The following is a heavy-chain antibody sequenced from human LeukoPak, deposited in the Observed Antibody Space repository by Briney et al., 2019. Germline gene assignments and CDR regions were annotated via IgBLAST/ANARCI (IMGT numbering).Heavy chain of an antibody. CDR3: ARGPPGGGGDY. V-gene: IGHV4-38-2*01. D-gene: IGHD3-16*01. J-gene: IGHJ4*02. Sequence: SETLSLTCAVSGYSISSGYYWGWIRQPPGKGLEWIGSIYHSGSTYYNPSLKSRVTISVDTSKNQFSLKLSSVTAADTAVYYWARGPPGGGGDYWGQGTLVTVSS. CDR1: GYSISSGYY. CDR2: IYHSGST.